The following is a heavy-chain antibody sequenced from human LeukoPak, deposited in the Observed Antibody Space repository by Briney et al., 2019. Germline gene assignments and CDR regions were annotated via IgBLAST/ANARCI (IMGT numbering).Heavy chain of an antibody. Sequence: GGSLSLSCAVSGFTVSSNYMSWVRQAPGEGLEWVSVIYSVGSTYFADSVKGRFTIPRDNSKNTLYLQMNRLRAEVTAVYYFGKDFWSGYHFDYWGQGKLVTVSS. CDR1: GFTVSSNY. V-gene: IGHV3-66*01. CDR2: IYSVGST. D-gene: IGHD3-3*01. J-gene: IGHJ4*02. CDR3: GKDFWSGYHFDY.